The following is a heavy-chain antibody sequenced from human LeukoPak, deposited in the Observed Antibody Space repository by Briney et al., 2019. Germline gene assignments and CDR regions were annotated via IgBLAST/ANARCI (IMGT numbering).Heavy chain of an antibody. V-gene: IGHV4-39*01. CDR2: IYYSGST. D-gene: IGHD1-1*01. CDR1: GGSISSSSYY. Sequence: PSETLSLTCTVAGGSISSSSYYWGWIRQPPGKGLEWIGSIYYSGSTYYNPSLQSRVTISVDTSKNQFSLKLSSVTAADTAVYYCARKLDNSGDAFDIWGQGTMVTVSS. J-gene: IGHJ3*02. CDR3: ARKLDNSGDAFDI.